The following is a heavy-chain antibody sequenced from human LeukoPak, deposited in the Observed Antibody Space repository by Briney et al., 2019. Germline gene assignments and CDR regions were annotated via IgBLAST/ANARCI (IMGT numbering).Heavy chain of an antibody. D-gene: IGHD2-2*01. Sequence: GASVKVSCKASGYTFTDYYMHWVQQAPGKGLEWMGRVDPEDGETIYAEKFQGRVTITADTSTDTAYMELSSLRSEDTAVYYCARDRPPLGPIVVVPAAISNWFDPWGQGTLVTVSS. CDR1: GYTFTDYY. V-gene: IGHV1-69-2*01. CDR2: VDPEDGET. CDR3: ARDRPPLGPIVVVPAAISNWFDP. J-gene: IGHJ5*02.